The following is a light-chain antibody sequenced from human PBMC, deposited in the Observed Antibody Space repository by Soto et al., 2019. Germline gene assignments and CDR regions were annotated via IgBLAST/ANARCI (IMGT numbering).Light chain of an antibody. Sequence: DIQMTQSPSTLSASVGDRVTIACRASQSIDSWLAWYQQKPGKAPKFLIYDASDLESGVPSRFSGSGPGTEFTLTISSLQPDDFPTYYCQQYRGKPFTFGQGTKVEIK. CDR1: QSIDSW. V-gene: IGKV1-5*01. J-gene: IGKJ2*01. CDR3: QQYRGKPFT. CDR2: DAS.